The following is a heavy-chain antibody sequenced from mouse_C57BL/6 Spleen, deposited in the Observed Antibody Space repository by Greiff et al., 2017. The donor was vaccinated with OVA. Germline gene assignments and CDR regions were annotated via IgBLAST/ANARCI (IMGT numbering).Heavy chain of an antibody. CDR2: INPNNGGT. D-gene: IGHD1-1*01. V-gene: IGHV1-26*01. CDR1: GYTFTDYY. J-gene: IGHJ1*03. Sequence: VQLQQSGPELVKPGASVKISCKASGYTFTDYYMNWVKQSHGKSLEWIGDINPNNGGTSYNQKFKGKATLTVDKSSSTAYMELRSLTSEDSAVYYCARRYYGSSPRYWYVDVWGTGTTVTVSS. CDR3: ARRYYGSSPRYWYVDV.